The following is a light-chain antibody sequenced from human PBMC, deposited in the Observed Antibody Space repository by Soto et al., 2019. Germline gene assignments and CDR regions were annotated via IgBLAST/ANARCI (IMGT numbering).Light chain of an antibody. CDR2: AAS. CDR1: QSISRY. J-gene: IGKJ1*01. CDR3: QQSFSSPTWT. V-gene: IGKV1-39*01. Sequence: DIRLTQSPSSLSASVGDRVTISCRASQSISRYLHWYQQKPGKAPKLLIYAASTLQSGVPSRFSGSGSGAEFTLTISSLQPEDIAIYYCQQSFSSPTWTFGQGTKVEIK.